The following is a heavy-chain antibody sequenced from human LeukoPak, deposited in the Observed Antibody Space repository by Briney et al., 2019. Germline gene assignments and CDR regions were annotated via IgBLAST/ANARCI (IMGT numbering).Heavy chain of an antibody. CDR2: IYYSGST. D-gene: IGHD2-15*01. CDR3: ARGGYCSGGSCYYFDY. CDR1: GGSISSYY. J-gene: IGHJ4*02. Sequence: SETLSLTCTVSGGSISSYYWSWIRQPPGKGLEWIGYIYYSGSTNYKPSLKSRVTISVDTSKNQFSLKLSSVTAADTAVYYCARGGYCSGGSCYYFDYWGQGTLVTVSS. V-gene: IGHV4-59*01.